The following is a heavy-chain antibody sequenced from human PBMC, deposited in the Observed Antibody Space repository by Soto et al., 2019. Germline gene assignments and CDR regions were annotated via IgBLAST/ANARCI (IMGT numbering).Heavy chain of an antibody. Sequence: ASVKFSCKASGYTFTSYGISWVRQAPGQGLEWMGWISAYNGNTNYAQKLQGRVTMTTDTSTSTAYMELRSLRSDDTAVYYCARDHCSSTSCYTAVDYWGQGTLVTVSS. CDR2: ISAYNGNT. CDR1: GYTFTSYG. J-gene: IGHJ4*02. V-gene: IGHV1-18*04. D-gene: IGHD2-2*02. CDR3: ARDHCSSTSCYTAVDY.